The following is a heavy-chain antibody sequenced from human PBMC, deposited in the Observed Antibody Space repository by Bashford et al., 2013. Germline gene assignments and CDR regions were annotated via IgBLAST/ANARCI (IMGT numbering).Heavy chain of an antibody. V-gene: IGHV1-3*01. J-gene: IGHJ4*02. CDR1: GYTFTSYA. CDR2: INAGNGNT. CDR3: ARDRTPYVDYPRLDY. Sequence: ASVKVSCKASGYTFTSYAMHWVRQAPGQRLEWMGWINAGNGNTKYSQKFQGRVTITRDTSASTVYMQVSGLTSEDTAVYFCARDRTPYVDYPRLDYWGQGTLVTVSS. D-gene: IGHD4-17*01.